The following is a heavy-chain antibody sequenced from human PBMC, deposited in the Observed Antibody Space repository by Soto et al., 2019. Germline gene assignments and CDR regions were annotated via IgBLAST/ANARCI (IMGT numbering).Heavy chain of an antibody. CDR3: ARVSVDYIWGSYRYPDY. V-gene: IGHV1-69*02. CDR1: GDTFSNYT. CDR2: IIPIFGIA. D-gene: IGHD3-16*02. J-gene: IGHJ4*02. Sequence: SVKVSCKASGDTFSNYTISWVRQAPGQGLEWMGRIIPIFGIANYAQEFQGRVTITADKSTSTAYMELRSLRSDDTAVYYCARVSVDYIWGSYRYPDYWGQGTLVTVSS.